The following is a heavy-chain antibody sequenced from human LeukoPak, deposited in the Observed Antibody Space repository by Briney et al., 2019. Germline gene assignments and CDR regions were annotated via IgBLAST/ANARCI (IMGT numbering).Heavy chain of an antibody. Sequence: GSSVKVSCKASGGTFSSYAISWVRQAPGQGLEWMGRIIPILGIANYAQKFQGRVTITADKSTSTAYMELSSLRSEDTAMYYCARVQLERHYYYYYGMDVWGQGTTVTVSS. D-gene: IGHD1-1*01. J-gene: IGHJ6*02. CDR1: GGTFSSYA. CDR2: IIPILGIA. CDR3: ARVQLERHYYYYYGMDV. V-gene: IGHV1-69*04.